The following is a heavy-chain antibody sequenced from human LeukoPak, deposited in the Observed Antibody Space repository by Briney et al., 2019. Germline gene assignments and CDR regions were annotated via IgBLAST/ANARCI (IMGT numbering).Heavy chain of an antibody. CDR1: GYTFTSYY. D-gene: IGHD2-2*01. V-gene: IGHV1-46*01. J-gene: IGHJ4*02. Sequence: ASVKVSCKASGYTFTSYYMHWVRQGPGQGLEWMGIINPSGGSTSFAQRFQGRVTMTRDTSTSTVYMELSSLRSEDTAVYYCARASTIVVAPAAMYAYWGQGTLVTVSS. CDR2: INPSGGST. CDR3: ARASTIVVAPAAMYAY.